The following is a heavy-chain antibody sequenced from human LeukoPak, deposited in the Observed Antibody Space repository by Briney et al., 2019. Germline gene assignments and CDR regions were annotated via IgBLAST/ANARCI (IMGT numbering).Heavy chain of an antibody. D-gene: IGHD3-10*01. CDR1: GYSFSDFY. V-gene: IGHV1-2*02. J-gene: IGHJ4*02. CDR3: ARVPSRVWFGEYPFDY. Sequence: GASVKVSCKTSGYSFSDFYIHWVRQAPGQGLEWMGWINPNSGGTNYAQKFQGRVTMTRDTSISTAYMELSRLRSDDTAVYYCARVPSRVWFGEYPFDYWGQGTLVTVSS. CDR2: INPNSGGT.